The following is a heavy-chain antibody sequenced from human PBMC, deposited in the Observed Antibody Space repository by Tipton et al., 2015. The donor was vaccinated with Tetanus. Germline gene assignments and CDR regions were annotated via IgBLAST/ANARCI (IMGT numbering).Heavy chain of an antibody. V-gene: IGHV4-39*01. D-gene: IGHD2-2*01. CDR1: GGSISSSSYY. Sequence: LACTVSGGSISSSSYYWGWIRQPPGKGLEWIGSIYYSGSTYYNPSLKSRVTISVDTSKNQFSLKLSPVTAADTAVYYCASTIESAAANWYFDLWGRGTLVTVSS. J-gene: IGHJ2*01. CDR3: ASTIESAAANWYFDL. CDR2: IYYSGST.